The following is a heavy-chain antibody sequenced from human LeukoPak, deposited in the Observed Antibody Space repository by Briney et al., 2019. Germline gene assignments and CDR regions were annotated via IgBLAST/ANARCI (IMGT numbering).Heavy chain of an antibody. CDR3: ARETVVVPAARNWFDP. V-gene: IGHV3-30-3*01. Sequence: GGSLRLSCAASGFTFSSYAMHWVRQAPGKGLEWVAVISYDGSNKYYADSVKGRFTISRDNSKNTLYLQMNSLRAEDTAVYYCARETVVVPAARNWFDPWGQGTLVTVSS. D-gene: IGHD2-2*01. CDR1: GFTFSSYA. J-gene: IGHJ5*02. CDR2: ISYDGSNK.